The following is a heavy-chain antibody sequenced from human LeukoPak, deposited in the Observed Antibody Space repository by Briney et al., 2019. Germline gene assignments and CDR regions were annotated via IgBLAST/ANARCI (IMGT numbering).Heavy chain of an antibody. CDR1: GFTFSSYW. V-gene: IGHV3-7*01. D-gene: IGHD3-10*01. CDR2: IKQDGSEK. J-gene: IGHJ3*02. Sequence: GGSLRLSCAASGFTFSSYWMSWVRQAPGKGLEWVANIKQDGSEKYYVDSVKGRFTISRDNAKNSLFLQMNSLRVEDTAVYYCARDVFDPVLLWFGESHDAFDIWGQGTMVTVSS. CDR3: ARDVFDPVLLWFGESHDAFDI.